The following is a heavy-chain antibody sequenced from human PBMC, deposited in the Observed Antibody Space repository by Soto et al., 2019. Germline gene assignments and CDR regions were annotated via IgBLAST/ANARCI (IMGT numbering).Heavy chain of an antibody. CDR3: ARATVAGMTHYGMDV. D-gene: IGHD6-19*01. V-gene: IGHV5-51*01. CDR1: GYSFTSYW. CDR2: IYPGDSDT. Sequence: GESLKISCKGSGYSFTSYWIGWVRQMPGKGLEWMGIIYPGDSDTRYSPSFQGQVTISADKSISTAYLQWSSLKAPDTAMYYCARATVAGMTHYGMDVWGQGTTVTVSS. J-gene: IGHJ6*02.